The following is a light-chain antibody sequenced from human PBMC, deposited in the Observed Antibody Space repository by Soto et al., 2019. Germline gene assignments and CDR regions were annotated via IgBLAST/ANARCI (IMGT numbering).Light chain of an antibody. Sequence: QSVLTQPPSASGTPGQRVTISCSGSNSNIGGNTVNWFQQLPGAAPKLLIYTNYQRPSGVPDRFSGSKSGTSASLAISGLLSDDEADYYCAAWDDSLNAWVFGGGTKLTVL. V-gene: IGLV1-44*01. CDR2: TNY. J-gene: IGLJ3*02. CDR1: NSNIGGNT. CDR3: AAWDDSLNAWV.